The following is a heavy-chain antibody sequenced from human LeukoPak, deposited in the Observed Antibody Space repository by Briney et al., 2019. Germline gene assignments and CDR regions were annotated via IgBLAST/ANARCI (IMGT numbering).Heavy chain of an antibody. D-gene: IGHD5-24*01. CDR2: ISSSSTTI. Sequence: GGSLRLSCAASGFTFSSYSMMWVRQAPGKGLEWVSYISSSSTTIYYADSVKGRFTISRDNAKNSVYLQMNSLRAEDTAVYYCARDGRWLQSAVDYWGQGTLVTVSS. CDR3: ARDGRWLQSAVDY. CDR1: GFTFSSYS. J-gene: IGHJ4*02. V-gene: IGHV3-48*01.